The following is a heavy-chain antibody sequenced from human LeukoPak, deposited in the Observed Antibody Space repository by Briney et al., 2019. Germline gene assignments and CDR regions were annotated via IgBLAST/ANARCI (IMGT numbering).Heavy chain of an antibody. CDR2: INSDGSST. V-gene: IGHV3-74*01. CDR1: GFTFSSYW. Sequence: GGSLRLSCAASGFTFSSYWIHWVRQVPGKGLLWVSRINSDGSSTNYADSVKGRFTISRDNAKNTLYLQMNSLRAEDTAVYYCAKQTGDSRYFDYWGQGTLVTVSS. J-gene: IGHJ4*02. D-gene: IGHD1-1*01. CDR3: AKQTGDSRYFDY.